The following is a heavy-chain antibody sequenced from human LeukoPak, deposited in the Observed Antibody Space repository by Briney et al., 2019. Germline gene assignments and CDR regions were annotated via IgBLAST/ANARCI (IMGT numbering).Heavy chain of an antibody. V-gene: IGHV3-11*04. J-gene: IGHJ4*02. CDR2: ISSRGSTI. CDR3: ARDVDVVVPAAIEGRLDY. D-gene: IGHD2-2*01. CDR1: GFTFSEYY. Sequence: GGALRLSCAASGFTFSEYYMSWIRQAPGKGREWGSYISSRGSTIYYADSVKARFTISRDNAKNSLYLQMNSLRAEDTAVYYCARDVDVVVPAAIEGRLDYWGQGTLVTVSS.